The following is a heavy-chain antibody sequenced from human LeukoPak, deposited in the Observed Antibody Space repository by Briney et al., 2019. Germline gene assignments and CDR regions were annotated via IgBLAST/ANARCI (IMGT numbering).Heavy chain of an antibody. D-gene: IGHD2-15*01. CDR1: GFTFSSAW. Sequence: GGSLRLSCAASGFTFSSAWMSWVRQAPGKGLEWVGRIKSKADGGTTDYAAPVKDRFTISRDDSKNTLYLQMNSLKSEDTAVYYCARCSGSSCYMPLDHWGQGTLVAVSS. CDR3: ARCSGSSCYMPLDH. J-gene: IGHJ4*02. CDR2: IKSKADGGTT. V-gene: IGHV3-15*01.